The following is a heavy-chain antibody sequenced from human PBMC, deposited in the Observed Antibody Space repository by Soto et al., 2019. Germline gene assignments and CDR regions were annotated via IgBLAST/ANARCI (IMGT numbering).Heavy chain of an antibody. Sequence: SETLSLTCTVSGGSISSYYWSWIRQPPGKGLEWIGYIYYSGSTNYNPSLKSRVTISVDTSKNQFSLKLSPVTAADSALYYGARGGVVTAFDYWGQGTLVTVSS. CDR1: GGSISSYY. D-gene: IGHD2-21*02. CDR3: ARGGVVTAFDY. J-gene: IGHJ4*02. CDR2: IYYSGST. V-gene: IGHV4-59*01.